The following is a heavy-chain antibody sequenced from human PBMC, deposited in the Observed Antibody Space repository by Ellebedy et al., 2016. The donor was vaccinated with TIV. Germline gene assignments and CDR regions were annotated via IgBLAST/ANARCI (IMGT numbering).Heavy chain of an antibody. V-gene: IGHV3-7*01. CDR1: GFTFRSYW. D-gene: IGHD4-17*01. J-gene: IGHJ5*02. CDR3: ARRGSYGDYAVQINNWFDP. Sequence: GESLKISCAASGFTFRSYWMGWVRQAPGKGLEWVANIYQDGSQKYYVDSVQGRFTISRDNAKNSLYLQMNSLKVEDTAVYYCARRGSYGDYAVQINNWFDPWGRGTLVTVSS. CDR2: IYQDGSQK.